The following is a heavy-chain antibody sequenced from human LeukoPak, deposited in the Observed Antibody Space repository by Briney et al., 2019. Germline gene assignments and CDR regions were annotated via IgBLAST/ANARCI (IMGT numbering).Heavy chain of an antibody. J-gene: IGHJ4*02. CDR3: AKDLYSNYGPADY. CDR2: INGGGVNT. CDR1: GFTFSSYA. Sequence: GGSLRLSCAASGFTFSSYAMSWVRQAPGKGLEWVSTINGGGVNTHYADSVGGRFTISRDNSKNTLFLQMNSLRDEDTAVYYCAKDLYSNYGPADYWGRGNLVTVSS. D-gene: IGHD4-11*01. V-gene: IGHV3-23*01.